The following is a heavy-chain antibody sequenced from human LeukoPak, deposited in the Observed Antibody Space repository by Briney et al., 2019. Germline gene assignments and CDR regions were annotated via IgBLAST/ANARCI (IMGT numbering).Heavy chain of an antibody. V-gene: IGHV3-72*01. D-gene: IGHD6-13*01. CDR1: GFTFSDHY. CDR3: TRVYSSSWSGSYFDY. Sequence: GGSLRLSCAASGFTFSDHYMDWVRQAPGKGLEWVGRTRNKANSYTTEYAASVKGRFTISRDDSKSSLYLQMNGLKTEDTSVYYCTRVYSSSWSGSYFDYWGQGTLVTVSS. CDR2: TRNKANSYTT. J-gene: IGHJ4*02.